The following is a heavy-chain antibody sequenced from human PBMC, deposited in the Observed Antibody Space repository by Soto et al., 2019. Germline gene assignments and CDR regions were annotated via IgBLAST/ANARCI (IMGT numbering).Heavy chain of an antibody. V-gene: IGHV3-33*01. D-gene: IGHD2-21*02. CDR3: ARDVMVTAKVMWYFDL. Sequence: QVQLVESGGGVVQPGRSLRLSCAASGFTFSSYGMHWVRQAPGKGLEWVAVIWYDGSNKYYADSVKGRFTISRDNSKNTLYLKMNSLRAEDTAVSYCARDVMVTAKVMWYFDLWGRGTLVTVSS. J-gene: IGHJ2*01. CDR2: IWYDGSNK. CDR1: GFTFSSYG.